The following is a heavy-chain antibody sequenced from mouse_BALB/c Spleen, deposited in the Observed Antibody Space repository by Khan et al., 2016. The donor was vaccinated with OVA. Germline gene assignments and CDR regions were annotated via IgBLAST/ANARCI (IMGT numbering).Heavy chain of an antibody. CDR1: GFTFSPYS. CDR3: ATHLTGSFAY. V-gene: IGHV5-6*01. D-gene: IGHD4-1*01. CDR2: ISSDGDYT. Sequence: EVELVESGGDLVKSGGSLKLSCVASGFTFSPYSMSWVRQTPDKRLEWVATISSDGDYTYYPDSVKGRFNISRDNAKNTLYLQMSTLKSEDTAMYYCATHLTGSFAYWGQGTLVTVSA. J-gene: IGHJ3*01.